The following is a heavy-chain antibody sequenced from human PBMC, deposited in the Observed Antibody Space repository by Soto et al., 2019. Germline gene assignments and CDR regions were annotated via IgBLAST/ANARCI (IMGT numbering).Heavy chain of an antibody. Sequence: EVQLVESGGGLVQPGGSLRLSCVASGFVFWGDWMSWVRQAPGKGLEWVANIKQDGSKAQYLESVRGRFTISRDNSKSSVYLQMNSLRAEDTALYYCARDVYGGFSYGPGDSWGQGTLVTVSS. V-gene: IGHV3-7*01. J-gene: IGHJ4*02. D-gene: IGHD2-15*01. CDR2: IKQDGSKA. CDR3: ARDVYGGFSYGPGDS. CDR1: GFVFWGDW.